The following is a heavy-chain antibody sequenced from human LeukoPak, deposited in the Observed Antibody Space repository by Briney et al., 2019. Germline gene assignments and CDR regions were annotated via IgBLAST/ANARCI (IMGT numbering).Heavy chain of an antibody. V-gene: IGHV3-48*03. D-gene: IGHD1-26*01. J-gene: IGHJ4*02. CDR3: ARVGASYGALDY. CDR1: GFTFSSYA. Sequence: GGSLRLSCSASGFTFSSYAMHWVRQAPGKGLEWVSFISSSGSTIFYADSVKGRFTISRDNARNSLYLQMNSLRSEDTAIYYCARVGASYGALDYWGQGALVTVSS. CDR2: ISSSGSTI.